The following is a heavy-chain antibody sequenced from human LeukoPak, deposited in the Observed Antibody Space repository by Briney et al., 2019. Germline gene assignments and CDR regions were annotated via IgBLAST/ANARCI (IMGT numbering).Heavy chain of an antibody. CDR3: SRDRVLGSVSLDA. CDR2: IRGDGNDA. D-gene: IGHD3-10*01. Sequence: PGGSLRLSCAASGFTFSSDWMHWVRHAPGKGLVCVSRIRGDGNDATYADSVKGRFTVSRDNARSTLFLQMNRLTADDTAVYYCSRDRVLGSVSLDAWGQGNLVSVSS. V-gene: IGHV3-74*01. J-gene: IGHJ5*02. CDR1: GFTFSSDW.